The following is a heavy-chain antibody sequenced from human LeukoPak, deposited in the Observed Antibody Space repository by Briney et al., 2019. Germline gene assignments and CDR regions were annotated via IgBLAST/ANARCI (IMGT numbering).Heavy chain of an antibody. V-gene: IGHV3-23*01. J-gene: IGHJ4*02. CDR2: ISGTGGST. Sequence: GGSLRLSCAPSGFTFSSYAMTWVRQAPGKGLEWVSAISGTGGSTYYADSVKGRFTISRDNSKNTMYLQMNSLRAEDTAVSYCAKDSYCTNGVCYKYDEIYWGQGTLVTVSS. D-gene: IGHD2-8*01. CDR1: GFTFSSYA. CDR3: AKDSYCTNGVCYKYDEIY.